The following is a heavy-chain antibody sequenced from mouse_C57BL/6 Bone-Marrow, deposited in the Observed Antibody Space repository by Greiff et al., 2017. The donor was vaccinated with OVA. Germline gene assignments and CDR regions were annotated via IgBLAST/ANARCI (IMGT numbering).Heavy chain of an antibody. CDR3: ASATGAVPGDYAMDY. D-gene: IGHD4-1*01. Sequence: QVQLQQPGAELVKPGASVKLSCKASGYTFTSYWMQWVKQRPGQGLEWIGEIDPSDSYTNYNQKFKGKATLTVDTSSSTAYMQLSSLTSEDSAVYYCASATGAVPGDYAMDYWGQGTSVTVSS. J-gene: IGHJ4*01. V-gene: IGHV1-50*01. CDR1: GYTFTSYW. CDR2: IDPSDSYT.